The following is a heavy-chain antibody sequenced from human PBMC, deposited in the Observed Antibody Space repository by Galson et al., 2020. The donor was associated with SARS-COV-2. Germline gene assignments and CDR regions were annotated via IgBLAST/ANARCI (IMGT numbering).Heavy chain of an antibody. CDR1: GFIFSDYA. D-gene: IGHD6-6*01. Sequence: GVSLKISCSASGFIFSDYAMHWVRQAPGKGLQYVSALSSTRGTSFYIESVKDRCTMSRDNSKNTFYLQMTGLGVEDTALYYCLAYSSSRHSCWRQGTLVTVSS. V-gene: IGHV3-64D*09. CDR2: LSSTRGTS. CDR3: LAYSSSRHSC. J-gene: IGHJ4*02.